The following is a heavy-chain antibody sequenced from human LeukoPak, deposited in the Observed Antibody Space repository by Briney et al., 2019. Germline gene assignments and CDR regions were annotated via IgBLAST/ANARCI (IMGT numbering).Heavy chain of an antibody. Sequence: GGSLRLSCAASGFTFSDHYMDWVRQAPGKGLEWVGRTRNKANSYATEYAASVKGRFTISRDDSKNSLYLQMNSLKTEDTAVYYCARAGRTYDSSSVVDYWGQGTMVTVSS. CDR1: GFTFSDHY. J-gene: IGHJ4*02. CDR2: TRNKANSYAT. V-gene: IGHV3-72*01. D-gene: IGHD3-22*01. CDR3: ARAGRTYDSSSVVDY.